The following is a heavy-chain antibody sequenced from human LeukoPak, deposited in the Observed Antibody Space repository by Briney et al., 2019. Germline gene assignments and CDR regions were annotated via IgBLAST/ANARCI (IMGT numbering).Heavy chain of an antibody. J-gene: IGHJ6*02. Sequence: PSQTLSLTCTVSGGSISSGGYYWSWIRQHPGKGLEWIGYIYYSGSTYYNPSLKSRVTISVDTSKNQFSLKLSSVTAADTAVYYCARGYEAVTIFGVVFYGMDVWGQGTTVTVSS. CDR3: ARGYEAVTIFGVVFYGMDV. CDR1: GGSISSGGYY. CDR2: IYYSGST. D-gene: IGHD3-3*01. V-gene: IGHV4-31*03.